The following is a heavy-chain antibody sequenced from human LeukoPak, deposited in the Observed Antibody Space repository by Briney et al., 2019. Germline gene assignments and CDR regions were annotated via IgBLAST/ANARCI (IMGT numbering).Heavy chain of an antibody. CDR1: GFTVSSNY. CDR2: IYSDGRT. J-gene: IGHJ4*02. D-gene: IGHD3-9*01. CDR3: ANTYDILTGYPFDY. Sequence: GGSLRLSCAASGFTVSSNYMTWVRQAPGTGLEWVSVIYSDGRTYYADSVKGRFTISRDNSKNTLYLQMNSLRAEDTAVYYCANTYDILTGYPFDYWGQGTLVTVSS. V-gene: IGHV3-53*01.